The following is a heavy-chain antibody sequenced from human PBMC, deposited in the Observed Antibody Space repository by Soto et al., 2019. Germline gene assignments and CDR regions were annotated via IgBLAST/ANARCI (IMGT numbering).Heavy chain of an antibody. J-gene: IGHJ3*02. CDR1: GYTFTSYA. CDR3: AREEVLWFGELSAFDI. CDR2: INAGNGNT. D-gene: IGHD3-10*01. Sequence: ASVKVSCKASGYTFTSYAMHWVRQAPGQRLEWMGWINAGNGNTKYSQKFQGRVTITRDTSASTAYMELSSLRSEDTAVYYCAREEVLWFGELSAFDIWGQGTMVTVSS. V-gene: IGHV1-3*01.